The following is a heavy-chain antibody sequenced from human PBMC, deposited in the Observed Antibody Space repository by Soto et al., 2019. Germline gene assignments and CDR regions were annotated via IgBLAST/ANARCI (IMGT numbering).Heavy chain of an antibody. CDR3: ARGGEPIDY. D-gene: IGHD2-21*01. J-gene: IGHJ4*02. CDR1: GYTFTSYA. Sequence: QVQLVQSGAEEKKPGASVKVSCKASGYTFTSYAMHWVRQAPGQRLEWMGWINAGNDNTKYSQKFQGRVTITRDTSASTAYMELSSLRSEDTAVYYCARGGEPIDYWGQGTLVTVSS. CDR2: INAGNDNT. V-gene: IGHV1-3*05.